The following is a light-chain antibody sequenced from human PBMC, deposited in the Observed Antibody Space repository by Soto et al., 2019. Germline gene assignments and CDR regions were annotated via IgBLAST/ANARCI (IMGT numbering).Light chain of an antibody. CDR3: QQRSNWPPVLT. CDR2: DAS. V-gene: IGKV3-11*01. CDR1: QSVSSY. Sequence: EIVLTQSPATLSLSPGERATLSCRASQSVSSYLAWYQQKPGQAPRLLIYDASNRATGIPARFSGSGSGTDFTLTISSLEPEDSAVYYCQQRSNWPPVLTFGGGTKVDSK. J-gene: IGKJ4*01.